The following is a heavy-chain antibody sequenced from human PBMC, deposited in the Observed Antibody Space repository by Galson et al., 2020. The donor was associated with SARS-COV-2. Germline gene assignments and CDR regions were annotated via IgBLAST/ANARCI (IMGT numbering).Heavy chain of an antibody. CDR3: ARARSITIFGVVQAFDI. J-gene: IGHJ3*02. D-gene: IGHD3-3*01. V-gene: IGHV4-31*03. CDR2: IYYSGST. Sequence: SQTLSLTCTVSGGSISSGGYYWSWIRQHPGKGLEWIGYIYYSGSTYYNPSLKSRVTISVDTSKNQFSLKLSSVTAADTAVYYCARARSITIFGVVQAFDIWGQGTMVTVSS. CDR1: GGSISSGGYY.